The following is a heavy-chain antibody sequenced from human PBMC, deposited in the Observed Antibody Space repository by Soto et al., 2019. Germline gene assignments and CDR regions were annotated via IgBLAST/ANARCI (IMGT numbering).Heavy chain of an antibody. CDR1: GFTFSSYA. CDR2: ISGSGGST. J-gene: IGHJ4*02. CDR3: AKDSKWLRPSFSDY. D-gene: IGHD5-12*01. V-gene: IGHV3-23*01. Sequence: SLRLSCAASGFTFSSYAMSWVRQAPGKGLEWVSAISGSGGSTYYADSVNGRFTIPRDNSKNTLYLQMNSLRAEDTAVYYCAKDSKWLRPSFSDYWGQGTLVTVSS.